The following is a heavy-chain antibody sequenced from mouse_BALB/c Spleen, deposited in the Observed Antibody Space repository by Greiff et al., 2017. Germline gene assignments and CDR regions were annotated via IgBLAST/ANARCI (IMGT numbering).Heavy chain of an antibody. D-gene: IGHD4-1*01. CDR3: ARHLAGKGGFAY. J-gene: IGHJ3*01. V-gene: IGHV5-6*01. CDR1: GFTFSSYG. Sequence: EVKLVESGGDLVKPGGSLKLSCAASGFTFSSYGMSWVRQTPDKRLEWVATISSGGSYTYYPDSVKGRFTISRDNAKNTLYLQMSSLKSEDTAMYYCARHLAGKGGFAYWGQGTLVTVSA. CDR2: ISSGGSYT.